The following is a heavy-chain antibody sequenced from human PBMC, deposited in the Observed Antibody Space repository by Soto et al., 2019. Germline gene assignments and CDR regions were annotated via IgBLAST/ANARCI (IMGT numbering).Heavy chain of an antibody. J-gene: IGHJ4*02. CDR1: GGSVSSVDYY. D-gene: IGHD4-17*01. CDR3: ARAPSYGGNSEEFDY. CDR2: TDYSGST. Sequence: QVQLQESGPGLVKPSQTLSLTCSVSGGSVSSVDYYWSWIRQHPGKGLEWIGYTDYSGSTCYKPSLQSRVTISVDTSKNQCTLKLDSVTTADKVWYYGARAPSYGGNSEEFDYWGQGTLVTVSS. V-gene: IGHV4-31*03.